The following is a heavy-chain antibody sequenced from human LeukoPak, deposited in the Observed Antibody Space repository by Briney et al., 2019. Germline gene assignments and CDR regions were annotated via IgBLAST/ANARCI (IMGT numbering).Heavy chain of an antibody. J-gene: IGHJ4*02. D-gene: IGHD1-26*01. CDR1: GFTFSSYE. CDR3: ARDLGPGLNDY. V-gene: IGHV3-21*05. CDR2: ISSSSSYI. Sequence: PGGSLRLSCAASGFTFSSYEMNWVRQAPGKGLEWVSYISSSSSYIYYADSVKGRFTISRDNAKNSLYLQMNSLRAEDTAVYYCARDLGPGLNDYWGQGTLVTVSS.